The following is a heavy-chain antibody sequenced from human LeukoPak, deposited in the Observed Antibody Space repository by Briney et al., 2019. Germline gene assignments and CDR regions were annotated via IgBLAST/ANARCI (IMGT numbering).Heavy chain of an antibody. CDR1: GFTFSSYS. CDR2: ISSSSRYI. J-gene: IGHJ6*03. V-gene: IGHV3-21*01. D-gene: IGHD4-17*01. Sequence: PGGSLRLSCAASGFTFSSYSMNWVRQAPGKGLEWVSSISSSSRYIYYADSVEGRFTISRDNAKNSLYLQMNSLRAEDTAVYYCARVGSTVTTYYYYHMDVWGKGTTVTVSS. CDR3: ARVGSTVTTYYYYHMDV.